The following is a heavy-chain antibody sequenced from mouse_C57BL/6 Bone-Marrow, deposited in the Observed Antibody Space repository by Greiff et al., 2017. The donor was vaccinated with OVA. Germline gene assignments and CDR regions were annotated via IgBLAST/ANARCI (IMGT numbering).Heavy chain of an antibody. D-gene: IGHD2-4*01. CDR1: GYTFTSYW. Sequence: VQLQQPGAELVKPGASVKMSCKASGYTFTSYWITWVKQRPGQGLEWIGDIYPGSGSTNYNEKFKSKATLTVDKSSSTAYMQLSSLTSEDSAVYYCARSGYDYDGYAMDYWGQGTSVTVSS. V-gene: IGHV1-55*01. CDR2: IYPGSGST. CDR3: ARSGYDYDGYAMDY. J-gene: IGHJ4*01.